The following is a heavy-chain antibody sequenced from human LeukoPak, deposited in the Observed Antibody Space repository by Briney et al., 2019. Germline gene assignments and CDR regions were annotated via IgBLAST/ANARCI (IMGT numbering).Heavy chain of an antibody. J-gene: IGHJ6*04. Sequence: GGSLRLSCAASGFTFKSYSVYWVRQAPGKGLEWVAVIAYDESKKYYADSVKGRFAISRDNSNNTAYLEMNSLRIDDTAVYYCAELGITMIGGVWGKGTTVTISS. CDR2: IAYDESKK. V-gene: IGHV3-30*09. D-gene: IGHD3-10*02. CDR1: GFTFKSYS. CDR3: AELGITMIGGV.